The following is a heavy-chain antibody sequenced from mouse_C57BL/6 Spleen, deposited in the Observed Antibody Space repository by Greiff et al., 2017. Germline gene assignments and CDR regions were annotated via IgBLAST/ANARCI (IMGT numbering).Heavy chain of an antibody. Sequence: QVQLQQSGAELVRPGTSVKVSCKASGYAFTNYLIEWVKQRPGQGLEWIGVINPGSGGTNYNEKFKGKATLTADKSSSTAYMQLSSLTSEDSAVYFCARGNYDYDRDYLDYWGQGTTLTVSS. CDR2: INPGSGGT. D-gene: IGHD2-4*01. V-gene: IGHV1-54*01. J-gene: IGHJ2*01. CDR3: ARGNYDYDRDYLDY. CDR1: GYAFTNYL.